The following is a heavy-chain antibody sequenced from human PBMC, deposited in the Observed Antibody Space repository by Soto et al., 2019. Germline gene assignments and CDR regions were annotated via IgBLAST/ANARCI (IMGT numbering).Heavy chain of an antibody. Sequence: SETLSFTCTVSGGSISSYYWSWIRQPPGKGLEWIGYIYYSGSTNYNPSLKSRVTISVDTSKNQFSLKLSSVTAADTAVYYCARYGTMVRGVIPYFDYWGQGTLVTVSS. V-gene: IGHV4-59*08. CDR1: GGSISSYY. CDR3: ARYGTMVRGVIPYFDY. CDR2: IYYSGST. D-gene: IGHD3-10*01. J-gene: IGHJ4*02.